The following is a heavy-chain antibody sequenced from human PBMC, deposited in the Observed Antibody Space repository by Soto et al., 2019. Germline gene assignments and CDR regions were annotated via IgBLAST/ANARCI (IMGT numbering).Heavy chain of an antibody. CDR2: IYTSGST. CDR1: GGSISSYY. CDR3: AREAGYCSGGSCSPLRYYYYGMDV. D-gene: IGHD2-15*01. V-gene: IGHV4-4*07. Sequence: PSETLSLTCTVSGGSISSYYWSWIRQPAGKGLEWIGRIYTSGSTNYNPSLKSRVTMSVDTSKNQFSLKLSSVTAADTAVYYCAREAGYCSGGSCSPLRYYYYGMDVWGQGTTVTVSS. J-gene: IGHJ6*02.